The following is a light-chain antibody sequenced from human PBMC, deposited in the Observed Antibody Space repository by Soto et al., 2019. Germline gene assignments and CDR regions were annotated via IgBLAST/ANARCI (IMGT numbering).Light chain of an antibody. J-gene: IGKJ1*01. Sequence: EIGLTESTPTLSFAPGERATLSCRASQSVSSSYLAWYQQKPGQAPRLLIYGASSRATGIPDRFSGSGSGTDFTLTISRLEPEDFAVYYCQQYGSSPWTFGQGTKVDIK. V-gene: IGKV3-20*01. CDR1: QSVSSSY. CDR2: GAS. CDR3: QQYGSSPWT.